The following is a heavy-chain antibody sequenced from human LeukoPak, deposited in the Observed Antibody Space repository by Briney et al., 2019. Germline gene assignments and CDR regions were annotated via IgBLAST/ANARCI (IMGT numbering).Heavy chain of an antibody. V-gene: IGHV3-23*01. CDR1: GFTFSDYD. Sequence: GGSLRLSCSASGFTFSDYDMNWVRQAPGKGLEWVSAISASGGTTYYADSVKGRFTISRDNSKNTLYLQMSGLRAEDTAVYYCAKEPREYCSSTSCPNWIDPWGQGTLVTVSS. CDR3: AKEPREYCSSTSCPNWIDP. CDR2: ISASGGTT. D-gene: IGHD2-2*01. J-gene: IGHJ5*02.